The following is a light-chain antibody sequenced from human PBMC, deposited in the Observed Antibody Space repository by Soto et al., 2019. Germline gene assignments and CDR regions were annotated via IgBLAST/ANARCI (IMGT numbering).Light chain of an antibody. J-gene: IGKJ2*02. V-gene: IGKV1-33*01. CDR1: QDIKNY. CDR2: DAS. CDR3: QQFDSVPCT. Sequence: IQMTQAPSSLSAAVGDRVTITCQASQDIKNYLIWYQQKPGKAPKLLIYDASSLGTGVSSRFSGSGSGTYFTLTISSLQPEDIATYYCQQFDSVPCTFGQGTTLEIK.